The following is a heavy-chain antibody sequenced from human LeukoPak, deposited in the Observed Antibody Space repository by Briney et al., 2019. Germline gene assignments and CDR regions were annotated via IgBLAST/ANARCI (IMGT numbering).Heavy chain of an antibody. CDR2: IRSGPFTM. Sequence: PGGSLRLSCAASGFTFNTYSMNWVRQAPGKGLEWLAYIRSGPFTMYYADSVMGRFTISTDNANNSLYLQMNSLRGEDTAVYYCVRDRFFSFDFWGQGTVVTVSS. CDR1: GFTFNTYS. J-gene: IGHJ4*02. V-gene: IGHV3-48*01. CDR3: VRDRFFSFDF.